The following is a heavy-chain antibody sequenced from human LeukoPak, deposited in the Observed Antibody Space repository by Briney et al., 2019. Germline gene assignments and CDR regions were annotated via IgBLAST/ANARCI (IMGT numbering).Heavy chain of an antibody. J-gene: IGHJ4*02. D-gene: IGHD3-22*01. CDR1: GFTFSSYA. Sequence: GGSLRLSCAASGFTFSSYAMRWVRQAPGKGLEWVSAISGSGGSTYYADSVKGRFTISRDNSKHTLYLQVNSLRAEDTAVYYCAKSLPNYYDSSGYSGFDYWGQGTLVSVSS. CDR3: AKSLPNYYDSSGYSGFDY. V-gene: IGHV3-23*01. CDR2: ISGSGGST.